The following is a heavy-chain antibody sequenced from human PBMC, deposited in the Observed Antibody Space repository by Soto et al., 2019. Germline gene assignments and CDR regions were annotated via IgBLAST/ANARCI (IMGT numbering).Heavy chain of an antibody. V-gene: IGHV3-30*18. CDR1: GFTFPRFG. D-gene: IGHD7-27*01. CDR2: ITYEGSQI. CDR3: AKGRGEMNWANYYGLDV. Sequence: QVQLVESGEGVVQPGRSLSLPWAASGFTFPRFGMHWVRQAPAKGLEWVALITYEGSQIYYADAVKGRFTMSRDNGDNTLSLQMDNLRTEDTATYFCAKGRGEMNWANYYGLDVWGQGTTVTVSS. J-gene: IGHJ6*02.